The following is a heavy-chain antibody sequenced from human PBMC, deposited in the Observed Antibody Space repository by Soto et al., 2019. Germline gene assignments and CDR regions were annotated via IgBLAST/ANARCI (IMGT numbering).Heavy chain of an antibody. Sequence: ASVKVSCKASGYTFTSYDINWVRQATGQGLEWMGWMNPSSGNTGYAQKFQGRVTMTRNTSISTAYMELSSLRSEDTAVYYCARSPPRITIFGVVIVGTGSGMDVWGQGTTVTVS. V-gene: IGHV1-8*01. CDR3: ARSPPRITIFGVVIVGTGSGMDV. CDR1: GYTFTSYD. J-gene: IGHJ6*02. D-gene: IGHD3-3*01. CDR2: MNPSSGNT.